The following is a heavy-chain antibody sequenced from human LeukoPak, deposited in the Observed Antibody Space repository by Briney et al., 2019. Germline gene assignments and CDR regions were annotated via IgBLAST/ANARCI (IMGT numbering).Heavy chain of an antibody. J-gene: IGHJ4*02. CDR2: IRGSGDTT. D-gene: IGHD3-22*01. Sequence: PGGSLRLSCAASGFIFTNYAMSWVRQAPGKGLEWVSVIRGSGDTTYYADSVKGRFTISRDNSKNTLYLQMNSLRVEDTAVYYCAKVVMGLLAPSDYWGQGTLVTVSS. CDR3: AKVVMGLLAPSDY. V-gene: IGHV3-23*01. CDR1: GFIFTNYA.